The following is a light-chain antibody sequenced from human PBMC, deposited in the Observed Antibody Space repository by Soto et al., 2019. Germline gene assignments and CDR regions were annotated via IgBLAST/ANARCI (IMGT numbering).Light chain of an antibody. CDR2: WAS. Sequence: DIVMTQSPDSLAVSLGERATINCKSSQSVLYSSNNKNHLVWYQQKPGQPPKLLIYWASTRESGVPDRFSGSGSATDVTLTISSLQAEDVAVYYCQQYHTNPPTFGPGAKVEI. CDR3: QQYHTNPPT. J-gene: IGKJ3*01. CDR1: QSVLYSSNNKNH. V-gene: IGKV4-1*01.